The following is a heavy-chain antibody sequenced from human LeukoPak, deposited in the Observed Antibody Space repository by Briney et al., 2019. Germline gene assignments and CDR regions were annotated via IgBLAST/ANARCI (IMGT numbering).Heavy chain of an antibody. CDR1: GFTFSSYA. J-gene: IGHJ4*02. Sequence: PGGSLRLSCAASGFTFSSYAMHWVRQAPGKGLEWVALISFDGVYTYYADSVKGRFAISRDNSENTLYLQLNSLRAEDTAVYYCARDSTYYYESGSSGPHYFDSWGQGTLVTVSS. CDR3: ARDSTYYYESGSSGPHYFDS. V-gene: IGHV3-30*01. CDR2: ISFDGVYT. D-gene: IGHD3-10*01.